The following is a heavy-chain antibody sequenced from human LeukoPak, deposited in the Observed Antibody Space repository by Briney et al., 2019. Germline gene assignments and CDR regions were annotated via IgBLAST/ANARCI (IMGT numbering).Heavy chain of an antibody. CDR3: ARDREVVTAKAQMDV. Sequence: PGGSLRLSCAVSGFTVSTNHMSWVRQAPGRGLEWVSVIYNDGNTYYTDSVKGRFTISRDNSKNTVFLQMNSLRVEETAVYYCARDREVVTAKAQMDVWGKGTTVTVSS. D-gene: IGHD2-21*02. J-gene: IGHJ6*03. CDR2: IYNDGNT. CDR1: GFTVSTNH. V-gene: IGHV3-53*01.